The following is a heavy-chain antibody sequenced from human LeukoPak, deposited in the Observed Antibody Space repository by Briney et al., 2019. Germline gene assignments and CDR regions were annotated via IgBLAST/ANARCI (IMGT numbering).Heavy chain of an antibody. CDR1: GMTFTDTW. Sequence: GGSLRLSCAASGMTFTDTWMSWVRQAPGKGLEWGSSISSSSGYIYYADSVKGRFTISRDNAKNSLYLLMNGLRAEDTAVYYCTREGPNDAFDIWGQGTMVTVSS. CDR3: TREGPNDAFDI. V-gene: IGHV3-21*01. CDR2: ISSSSGYI. J-gene: IGHJ3*02.